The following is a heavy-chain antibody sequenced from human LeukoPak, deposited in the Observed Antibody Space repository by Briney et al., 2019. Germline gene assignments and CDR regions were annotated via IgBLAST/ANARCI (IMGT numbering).Heavy chain of an antibody. Sequence: ASVKVSCKASGYTFTGYYMHWVRQAPGQGLEWMGWIYPNSGGTNYAQKFQGRVTVTRDTSISTAYMQLSRLRSDDTAGYYCATGRRYSYGFDYWGQGTLVTVSS. CDR3: ATGRRYSYGFDY. D-gene: IGHD5-18*01. CDR2: IYPNSGGT. J-gene: IGHJ4*02. V-gene: IGHV1-2*02. CDR1: GYTFTGYY.